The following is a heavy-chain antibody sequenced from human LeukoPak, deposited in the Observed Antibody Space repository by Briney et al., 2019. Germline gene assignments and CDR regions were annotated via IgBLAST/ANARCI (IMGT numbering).Heavy chain of an antibody. CDR1: GFTFSSYA. D-gene: IGHD2-15*01. Sequence: GGSLRLSCTASGFTFSSYAMSWVRQAPGKGLEWFSAISGSGGSTYYADSVKGRFTISRDNTKNTLYLQMNSLIAEDTAVYYCAKDRKVVPVGDVWGQGTTVTVSS. J-gene: IGHJ6*02. CDR3: AKDRKVVPVGDV. CDR2: ISGSGGST. V-gene: IGHV3-23*01.